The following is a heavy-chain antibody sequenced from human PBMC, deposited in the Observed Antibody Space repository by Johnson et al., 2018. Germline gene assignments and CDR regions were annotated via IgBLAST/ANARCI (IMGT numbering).Heavy chain of an antibody. CDR2: MSGGRGLT. D-gene: IGHD3-10*01. J-gene: IGHJ3*02. CDR3: PKETQVRGLLWFGELFGGFDI. CDR1: GFTFSNYP. Sequence: VQLVQSGGGLVQPGGSLRLSCAASGFTFSNYPMSWVRQSPGKGLEWVSSMSGGRGLTYHYADSVKGRFTISRANSKNTRCLQMNSLRAEDTAVYYCPKETQVRGLLWFGELFGGFDIWGQGTMVTVSS. V-gene: IGHV3-23*04.